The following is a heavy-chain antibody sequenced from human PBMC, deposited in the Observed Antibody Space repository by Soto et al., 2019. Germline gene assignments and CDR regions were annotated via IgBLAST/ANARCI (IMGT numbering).Heavy chain of an antibody. Sequence: SETLSLTCTVSGGSVSSSGNYWGWIRQPPGKGLEWIGSIYYSGSTYYNPSLKSRVTTSVDTSKNQFSLKLSSVTAADTAVFYCARLIHCKTTSCYFDYWGQGTLVTVS. CDR2: IYYSGST. V-gene: IGHV4-39*01. D-gene: IGHD2-2*01. J-gene: IGHJ4*02. CDR1: GGSVSSSGNY. CDR3: ARLIHCKTTSCYFDY.